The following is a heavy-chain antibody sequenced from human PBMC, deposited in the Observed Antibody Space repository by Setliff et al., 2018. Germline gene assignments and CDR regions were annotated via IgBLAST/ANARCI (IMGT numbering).Heavy chain of an antibody. V-gene: IGHV1-46*01. CDR3: ARGRXXXXGVENS. CDR2: INPSGGST. CDR1: GYTFTSYY. D-gene: IGHD2-15*01. Sequence: ASVKVSCKASGYTFTSYYMHWVRQAPGQGLEWMGIINPSGGSTSYAQKFQGRVTMTXXTSASTVYRELSSLRSEDTAVDYCARGRXXXXGVENSWGEGTLVT. J-gene: IGHJ4*02.